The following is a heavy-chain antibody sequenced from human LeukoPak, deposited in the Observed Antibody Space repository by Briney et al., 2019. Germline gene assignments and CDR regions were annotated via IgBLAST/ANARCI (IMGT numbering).Heavy chain of an antibody. V-gene: IGHV1-2*02. CDR2: INPNSGGT. Sequence: ASVKVSCKASGYTFTGYYMHWVRQAPGQGLEWMGWINPNSGGTNYAQKFQGRVTMTRDTSISSAYMELSRLRSDDTAVYYYARAPMVRGVIRRDWFDPWGQGTLVTVSS. J-gene: IGHJ5*02. CDR1: GYTFTGYY. D-gene: IGHD3-10*01. CDR3: ARAPMVRGVIRRDWFDP.